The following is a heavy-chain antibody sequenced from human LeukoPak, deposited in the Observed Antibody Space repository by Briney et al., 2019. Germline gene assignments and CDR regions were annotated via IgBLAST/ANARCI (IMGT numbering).Heavy chain of an antibody. CDR1: GYTFSSYS. D-gene: IGHD3-22*01. CDR3: VRLRRNSDTSGFYYYYDF. Sequence: GGSLRLSCVASGYTFSSYSINWVRHAPGKGLEWVSSISVRSNYIYYADSVRGRFTISRDDARNSLYLQMNSLRAEDTAVYFCVRLRRNSDTSGFYYYYDFWGQGTLVTVSS. J-gene: IGHJ4*02. CDR2: ISVRSNYI. V-gene: IGHV3-21*01.